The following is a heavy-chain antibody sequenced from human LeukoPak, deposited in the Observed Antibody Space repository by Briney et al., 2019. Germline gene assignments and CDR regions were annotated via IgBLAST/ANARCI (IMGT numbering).Heavy chain of an antibody. CDR3: AKEGTPQVSSWYDL. V-gene: IGHV3-30*18. CDR2: ISYEGGTQ. J-gene: IGHJ5*02. D-gene: IGHD6-6*01. CDR1: GVTLSPYG. Sequence: GMSLRLSCAASGVTLSPYGMHWVRQAPGKGLEWVAVISYEGGTQHYADSVKGRFIISRDNPRNTLYLQMNILRTEDTAVYYCAKEGTPQVSSWYDLWGQGTQVIVSS.